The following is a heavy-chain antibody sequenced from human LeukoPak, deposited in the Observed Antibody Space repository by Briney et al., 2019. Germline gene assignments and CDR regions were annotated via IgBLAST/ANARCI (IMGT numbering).Heavy chain of an antibody. CDR3: ARDLEVYDSSGDFDY. V-gene: IGHV1-18*01. D-gene: IGHD3-22*01. CDR2: ISAYNGNT. J-gene: IGHJ4*02. CDR1: GYTFITHG. Sequence: ASVKVSCKASGYTFITHGISWVRQAPGQGLEWMGWISAYNGNTNYAQKLQGRVTMTTDTSTSTAYMELRSLRSDDTAVYYCARDLEVYDSSGDFDYWGQGTLVTVSS.